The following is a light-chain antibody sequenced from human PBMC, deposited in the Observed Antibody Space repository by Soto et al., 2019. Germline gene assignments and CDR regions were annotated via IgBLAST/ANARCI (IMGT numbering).Light chain of an antibody. J-gene: IGKJ2*01. CDR2: DAS. V-gene: IGKV3-15*01. CDR1: QSINSN. Sequence: EIVMTQSPATLSVSPGERATLSCRASQSINSNLAWYQQKPGQAPRLLIYDASTRATGIPARFSGSGSGTEFTLTISSLQSEDFAVYYCHQYNSWPPKYTFGQGTKLEI. CDR3: HQYNSWPPKYT.